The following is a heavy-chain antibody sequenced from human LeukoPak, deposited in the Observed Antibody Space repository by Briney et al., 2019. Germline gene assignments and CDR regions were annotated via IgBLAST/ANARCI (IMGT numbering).Heavy chain of an antibody. V-gene: IGHV3-15*01. CDR3: TSPLGYCSSTSCYADDYYYYGMDV. Sequence: GGSLRLSCAASGFTFSNAWMSWVRQAPGKGLEWVGRIKSKTDGGTTDYAAPVKGRFTISRDDSKNTLYLQMNSLKTEDTAVYYCTSPLGYCSSTSCYADDYYYYGMDVWGQGTTVTVSS. D-gene: IGHD2-2*01. CDR1: GFTFSNAW. J-gene: IGHJ6*02. CDR2: IKSKTDGGTT.